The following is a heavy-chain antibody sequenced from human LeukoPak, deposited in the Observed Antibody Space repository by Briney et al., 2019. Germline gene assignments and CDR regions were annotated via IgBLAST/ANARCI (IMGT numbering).Heavy chain of an antibody. CDR3: ARGDTVAARPGRFDY. Sequence: SETLSLTCAVYGGSFGGYYWSWIRQPPGKGLEWIGEINHSGSTNYNPSLKSRVTISVDTSKNQFSLKLSSVTAADTAVYYCARGDTVAARPGRFDYWGQGTLVTGSS. D-gene: IGHD6-6*01. V-gene: IGHV4-34*01. J-gene: IGHJ4*02. CDR2: INHSGST. CDR1: GGSFGGYY.